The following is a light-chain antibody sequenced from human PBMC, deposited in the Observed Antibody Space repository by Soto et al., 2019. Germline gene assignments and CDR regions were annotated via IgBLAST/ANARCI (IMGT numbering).Light chain of an antibody. Sequence: EIVLTQSPATLSVSPGERATLSFRASQSVSSTNLAWSQQKPGQAPRLLIYRASTRAAGLPDRFSGSGSGTEFTLTISSLQSEDFAVYYCQQYHKWPITFGQGTRLEIK. CDR1: QSVSSTN. CDR2: RAS. CDR3: QQYHKWPIT. V-gene: IGKV3-15*01. J-gene: IGKJ5*01.